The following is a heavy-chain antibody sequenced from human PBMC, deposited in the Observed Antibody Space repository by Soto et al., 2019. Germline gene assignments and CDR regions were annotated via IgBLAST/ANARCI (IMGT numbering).Heavy chain of an antibody. Sequence: EVQLLESGGGLVQPGGSLRLSCTASGFTFSSFGMSWVRQGPGKGLHWVSNIIGSGAGTYYTDSVKGRFTISRDNSKNTLDLQIHSLRVEDTAIYYCAKERVPSHGDYDYWGQGTLVTVSS. CDR3: AKERVPSHGDYDY. J-gene: IGHJ4*02. CDR1: GFTFSSFG. D-gene: IGHD4-17*01. V-gene: IGHV3-23*01. CDR2: IIGSGAGT.